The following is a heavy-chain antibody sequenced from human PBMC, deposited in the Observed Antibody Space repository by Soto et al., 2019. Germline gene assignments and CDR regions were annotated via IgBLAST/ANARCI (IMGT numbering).Heavy chain of an antibody. CDR1: GGSISSYY. D-gene: IGHD6-6*01. CDR2: IYYSGST. CDR3: ASGRIAARTMSSYYYFYMDV. J-gene: IGHJ6*03. V-gene: IGHV4-59*01. Sequence: SETLSLTCTVSGGSISSYYWSWIRQPPGKGLEWIGYIYYSGSTNYNPSLKSRVTISVDTSKNQFSLKLSSVTAADTAVYYCASGRIAARTMSSYYYFYMDVWGKGTTVTVSS.